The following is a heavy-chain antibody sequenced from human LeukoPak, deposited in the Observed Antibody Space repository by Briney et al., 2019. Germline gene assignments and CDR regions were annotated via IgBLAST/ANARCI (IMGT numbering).Heavy chain of an antibody. J-gene: IGHJ3*01. V-gene: IGHV4-39*01. CDR3: ARRRHNFDFYDV. Sequence: SETLSLTCTVSGDSIISNIYWWDWVRLPPGKGLEWIGATFYTGRTFYSPSLKSRVTVSVDTSKNQFSLDLSSATAADTAVYYCARRRHNFDFYDVWGQGTRVTVSS. CDR1: GDSIISNIYW. CDR2: TFYTGRT. D-gene: IGHD3/OR15-3a*01.